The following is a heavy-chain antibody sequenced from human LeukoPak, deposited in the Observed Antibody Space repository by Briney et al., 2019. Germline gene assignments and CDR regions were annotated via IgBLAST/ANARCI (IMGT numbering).Heavy chain of an antibody. Sequence: SETLSLICTVSGDVIGTYYWSWIRQPPGKGLEWIGYISYTGNTNYNPSLKSRITMSVDTSKKQFSLKLNSVTAADTAVYYCVRDGYIGYFPKTRGFEIWGHGTMVSISS. J-gene: IGHJ3*02. CDR2: ISYTGNT. D-gene: IGHD5-12*01. CDR3: VRDGYIGYFPKTRGFEI. V-gene: IGHV4-59*01. CDR1: GDVIGTYY.